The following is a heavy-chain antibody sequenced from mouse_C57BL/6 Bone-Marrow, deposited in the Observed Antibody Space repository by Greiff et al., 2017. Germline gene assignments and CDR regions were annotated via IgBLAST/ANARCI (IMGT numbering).Heavy chain of an antibody. CDR3: ARSIYYGNYLAWFAY. CDR2: INPSSGYT. Sequence: VQLQQSGAELATPGASVKLSCKASGYTFTSYWMHWVKQRPGQGLEWIGYINPSSGYTKSNQKFKDQATLTADKSSGTAYMQLSSLTYEDSAVYYCARSIYYGNYLAWFAYWGQGTLVTVSA. V-gene: IGHV1-7*01. D-gene: IGHD2-1*01. J-gene: IGHJ3*01. CDR1: GYTFTSYW.